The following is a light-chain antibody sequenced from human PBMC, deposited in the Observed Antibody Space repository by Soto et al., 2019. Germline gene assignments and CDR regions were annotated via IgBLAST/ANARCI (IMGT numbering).Light chain of an antibody. CDR2: AAS. CDR1: QDISSY. J-gene: IGKJ5*01. V-gene: IGKV1-9*01. Sequence: HLTPSPYSLSASVADRVTITCRASQDISSYLAWYQQKPGKAPKLLIYAASSLQSGVPSRFSGIGSGTDFTLTISSLEPEDFAVDYCQQRSNWITFGQGTRLEIK. CDR3: QQRSNWIT.